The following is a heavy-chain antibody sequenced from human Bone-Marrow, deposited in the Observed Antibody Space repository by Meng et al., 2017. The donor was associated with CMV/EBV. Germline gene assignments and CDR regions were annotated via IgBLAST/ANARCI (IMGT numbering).Heavy chain of an antibody. Sequence: GGSLRLSCAASGFTFSSYSMNWVRQAPGKGLEWVSSISSSSSYIYYADSVKGRFTISRDNSKNTLYLQMNSLRAEDTAVYYCAKRGFGVVTPDYWGQGTLVTVSS. CDR1: GFTFSSYS. D-gene: IGHD3-3*01. J-gene: IGHJ4*02. CDR2: ISSSSSYI. CDR3: AKRGFGVVTPDY. V-gene: IGHV3-21*04.